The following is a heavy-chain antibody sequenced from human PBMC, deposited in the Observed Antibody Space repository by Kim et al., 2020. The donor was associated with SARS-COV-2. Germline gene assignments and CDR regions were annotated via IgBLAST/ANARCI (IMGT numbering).Heavy chain of an antibody. CDR1: GFTFSSYE. D-gene: IGHD6-19*01. V-gene: IGHV3-48*03. CDR3: ARVNEWLDFYYYYGMDV. Sequence: GGSLRLSCAASGFTFSSYEMNWVRQAPGKGLEWVSYISSSGSTIYYADSVKGRFTISRDNAKNSLYLQMNSLRAEDTAVYYCARVNEWLDFYYYYGMDVWGQGTTVTVSS. J-gene: IGHJ6*02. CDR2: ISSSGSTI.